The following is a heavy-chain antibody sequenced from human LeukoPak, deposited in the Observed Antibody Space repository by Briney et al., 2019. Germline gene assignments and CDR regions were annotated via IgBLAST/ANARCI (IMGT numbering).Heavy chain of an antibody. CDR1: GFTFSSYS. Sequence: GGSPRLSCAASGFTFSSYSMNWVRQAPGKGLEWVSSISSSSSYIYYADSVKGRFTISRDNAKNSLYLQMNSLGAEDTAVYYCARIGTYYYGSGSYKDTYYFDYWGQGTLVTVSS. V-gene: IGHV3-21*01. D-gene: IGHD3-10*01. CDR2: ISSSSSYI. J-gene: IGHJ4*02. CDR3: ARIGTYYYGSGSYKDTYYFDY.